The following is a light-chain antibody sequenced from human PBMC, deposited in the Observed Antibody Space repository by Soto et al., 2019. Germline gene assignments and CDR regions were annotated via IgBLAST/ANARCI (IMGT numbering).Light chain of an antibody. CDR1: QSISSW. CDR3: QQRNTWPPIT. V-gene: IGKV1-5*01. J-gene: IGKJ5*01. CDR2: DAS. Sequence: DIQMTQSPSTLSASVGDRVTMPCRASQSISSWLAWYQQKPGKAPKLLIYDASSLESGVPSRFSGSGSGTEFTLTISSLQPDDFALYYCQQRNTWPPITFGQGTRLEIK.